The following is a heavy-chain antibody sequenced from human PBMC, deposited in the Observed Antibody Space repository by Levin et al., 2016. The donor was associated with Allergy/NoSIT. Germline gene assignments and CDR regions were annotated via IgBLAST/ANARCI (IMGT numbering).Heavy chain of an antibody. V-gene: IGHV4-59*01. Sequence: RQAPGKGLEWIGYISYSGSTNYNPSLKSRVTISVDTSKNQFSLRLSFVTAADTAVYYCARDTTVSSENYYYYGMDVWGQGTTVTVSS. CDR3: ARDTTVSSENYYYYGMDV. J-gene: IGHJ6*02. CDR2: ISYSGST. D-gene: IGHD4-17*01.